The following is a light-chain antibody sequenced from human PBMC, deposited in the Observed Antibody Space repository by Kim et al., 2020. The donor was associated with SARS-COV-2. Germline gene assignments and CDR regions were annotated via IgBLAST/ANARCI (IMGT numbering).Light chain of an antibody. CDR1: GSNIGSDYV. CDR3: QSYDSNLRGAV. CDR2: SNV. J-gene: IGLJ3*02. Sequence: TISCYGTGSNIGSDYVVHWYYQLPGGAPNGVIYSNVNRPSGVPDRFSGSQSGPSASLAITGLQPDDEGYYYCQSYDSNLRGAVFGGGTRLTVL. V-gene: IGLV1-40*01.